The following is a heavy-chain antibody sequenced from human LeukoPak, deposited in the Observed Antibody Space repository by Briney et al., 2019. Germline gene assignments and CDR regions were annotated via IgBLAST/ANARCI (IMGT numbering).Heavy chain of an antibody. Sequence: SETLSLTCTVSGGSINSGSYYWSWIRQPAGKGLEWIGRIYTSGSTNYNPSLKSRVTISVDTSKNQFSLKLSSVTAADTAVYYCARDSESELLGYWGQGTLVTVSS. V-gene: IGHV4-61*02. J-gene: IGHJ4*02. D-gene: IGHD1-26*01. CDR2: IYTSGST. CDR1: GGSINSGSYY. CDR3: ARDSESELLGY.